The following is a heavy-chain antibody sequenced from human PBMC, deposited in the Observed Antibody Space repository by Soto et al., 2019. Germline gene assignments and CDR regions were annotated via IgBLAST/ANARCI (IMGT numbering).Heavy chain of an antibody. CDR2: ISTTSFTI. V-gene: IGHV3-48*02. CDR1: GFSFSSYN. CDR3: ARDRCYDGTCYSASDS. D-gene: IGHD2-21*02. Sequence: EVLLMESGGGLVQPGGSLRLSCAASGFSFSSYNMDWVRQAPGKGPEWLAYISTTSFTIYYAASVKGRFTISTDNARNSLYLEMNDLRDEDTAVYYCARDRCYDGTCYSASDSWGQGTLVTVSS. J-gene: IGHJ5*01.